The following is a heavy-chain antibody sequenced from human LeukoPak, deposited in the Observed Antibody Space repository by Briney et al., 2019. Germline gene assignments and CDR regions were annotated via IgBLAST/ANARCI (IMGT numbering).Heavy chain of an antibody. CDR3: ASGGYHATYFDY. CDR1: RFTFSSYA. Sequence: GGSLRLSCAASRFTFSSYAMSWVRQAPGKGLEWVSAISGSGGSTYYADSVKGRFTISRDNSKNTLYLQMNSLRAEDTAVYYCASGGYHATYFDYWGQGTLVTVSS. J-gene: IGHJ4*02. CDR2: ISGSGGST. D-gene: IGHD3-10*01. V-gene: IGHV3-23*01.